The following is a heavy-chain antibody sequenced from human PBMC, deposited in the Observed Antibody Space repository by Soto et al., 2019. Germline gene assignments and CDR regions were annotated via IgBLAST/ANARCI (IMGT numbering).Heavy chain of an antibody. Sequence: VQLVESGGGTVQPGRSLRLSCAASGFTFSNFGIHWVRQAPGKGLEWVSVISYDGTHKYYADSVKGRFTISRDNSRNTLYLQMSSLRAEDTALYYCAKASYGDVGLYFLEYWGQGTLVTVSS. CDR2: ISYDGTHK. CDR3: AKASYGDVGLYFLEY. D-gene: IGHD5-18*01. CDR1: GFTFSNFG. J-gene: IGHJ4*02. V-gene: IGHV3-30*18.